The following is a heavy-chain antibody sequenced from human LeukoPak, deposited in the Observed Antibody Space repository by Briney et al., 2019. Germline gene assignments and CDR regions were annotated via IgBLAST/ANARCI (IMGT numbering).Heavy chain of an antibody. J-gene: IGHJ4*02. CDR3: ARVTVSSSEVIFDY. Sequence: GGSLRLSCAASGFTFSSYWMHWVRQAPGKGLVWVSRINSDGSTITYGDSVKGRFTISRDNAKNTLYLQMNNLRAEDTAVYYCARVTVSSSEVIFDYWGQGSLVTVSS. CDR1: GFTFSSYW. V-gene: IGHV3-74*01. D-gene: IGHD1-20*01. CDR2: INSDGSTI.